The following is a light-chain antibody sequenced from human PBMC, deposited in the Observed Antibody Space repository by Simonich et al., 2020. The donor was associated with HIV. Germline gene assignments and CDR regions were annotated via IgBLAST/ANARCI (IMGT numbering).Light chain of an antibody. V-gene: IGKV4-1*01. CDR2: WAS. CDR1: QSVFYISNNKNY. J-gene: IGKJ2*01. Sequence: DIVMTQSPDSLAVSLGERATINCKSSQSVFYISNNKNYLAWYQQKPGQPPKLLIYWASTRESGVPDRFSGSGSGTDFTLTIRSLQSEDFAVYYCQQYNKWPYTFGQGTKLEIK. CDR3: QQYNKWPYT.